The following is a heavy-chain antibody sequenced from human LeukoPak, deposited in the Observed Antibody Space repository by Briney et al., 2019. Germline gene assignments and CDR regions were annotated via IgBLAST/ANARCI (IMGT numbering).Heavy chain of an antibody. CDR1: GFTFSSYA. Sequence: GGSLRLSCAASGFTFSSYAMSWVRQAPGKGLEWVSTISGSGNIIHYADSAKGRFSISRDVSKNRLYLQMNSLRGEDTAVYYCAKGGKWDVTPFDYWGQGTLVTVSS. D-gene: IGHD1-26*01. J-gene: IGHJ4*02. V-gene: IGHV3-23*01. CDR3: AKGGKWDVTPFDY. CDR2: ISGSGNII.